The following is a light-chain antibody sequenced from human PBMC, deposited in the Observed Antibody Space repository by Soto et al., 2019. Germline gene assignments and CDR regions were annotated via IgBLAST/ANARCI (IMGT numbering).Light chain of an antibody. Sequence: DIQMTQTPYTHTASVDARITSSCWASQSISSWLVWCKQKSGKAPRLLIYKASTLESGVPSRFSGGGFGREFTLTICSLQPDDYGTYYCQQYQPLWPFG. CDR3: QQYQPLWP. CDR2: KAS. J-gene: IGKJ2*01. CDR1: QSISSW. V-gene: IGKV1-5*03.